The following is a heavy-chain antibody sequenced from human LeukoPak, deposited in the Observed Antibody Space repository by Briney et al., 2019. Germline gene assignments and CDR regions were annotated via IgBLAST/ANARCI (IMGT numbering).Heavy chain of an antibody. J-gene: IGHJ4*02. CDR1: GFTFSSAW. D-gene: IGHD5-24*01. CDR3: ATEFYSNGYNF. CDR2: IKSRTDGGTT. V-gene: IGHV3-15*01. Sequence: GGSLRLSCPGSGFTFSSAWMTWDRQIPGKGLEWVGHIKSRTDGGTTDYAAPVKGRFTISRDDAKNTVYLQMNSLKTEDSAVYFCATEFYSNGYNFWGQGTLVIVSS.